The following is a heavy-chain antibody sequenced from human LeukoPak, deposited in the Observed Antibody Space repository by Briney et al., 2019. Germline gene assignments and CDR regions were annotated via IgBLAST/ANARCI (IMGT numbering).Heavy chain of an antibody. Sequence: SETLSLTCTVSGGSISSYYWSWIRQPPGKGLEWIGSIYYSGSTYYNPSLKSRVTIPVDTSKNQFSLKLSSVTAADTAVYYCASAAPGDYWGQGTLVTVSS. J-gene: IGHJ4*02. CDR3: ASAAPGDY. V-gene: IGHV4-59*05. CDR1: GGSISSYY. CDR2: IYYSGST. D-gene: IGHD3-10*01.